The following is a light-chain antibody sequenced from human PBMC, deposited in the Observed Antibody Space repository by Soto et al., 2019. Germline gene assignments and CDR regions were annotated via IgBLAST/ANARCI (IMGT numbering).Light chain of an antibody. V-gene: IGKV3-20*01. CDR3: QQYGRSPPT. J-gene: IGKJ1*01. CDR1: QGVSSNY. Sequence: VLTQSACPLSLSPGDRATLSCRASQGVSSNYLAWYQQKTGQGPRLIIYDTSSRAPGIPNRLSGSGSGTDFNLTISRLETEDFAVYYCQQYGRSPPTFGQGTKVDIK. CDR2: DTS.